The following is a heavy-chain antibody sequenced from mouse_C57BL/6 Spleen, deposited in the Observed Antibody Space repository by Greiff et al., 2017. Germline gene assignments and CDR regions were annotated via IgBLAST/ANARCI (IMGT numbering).Heavy chain of an antibody. CDR2: IDPSDSET. Sequence: VQLQQPGAELVRPGSSVKLSCKASGYTFTSYWMHWVKQRPIQGLEWIGNIDPSDSETHYNQKFKDKATLTVDKSSSTAYMQLSSLTSEDSAVYYCARGYDYDAWFAYWGQGTLVTVSA. J-gene: IGHJ3*01. CDR1: GYTFTSYW. D-gene: IGHD2-4*01. CDR3: ARGYDYDAWFAY. V-gene: IGHV1-52*01.